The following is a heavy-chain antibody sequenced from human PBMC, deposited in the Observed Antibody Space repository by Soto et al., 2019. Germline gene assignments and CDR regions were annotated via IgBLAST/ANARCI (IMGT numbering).Heavy chain of an antibody. V-gene: IGHV3-7*04. CDR1: GFTFSIYW. CDR2: IKQAGSER. CDR3: ATVVGAPNWFDP. D-gene: IGHD1-26*01. Sequence: EVQLVESGGGLVQPGGSLRLSCAASGFTFSIYWMSWVRQDPGKGLEGVANIKQAGSERYYVDSVKGRITISRDNGKNKLYLQMNSLRAEDTAVYYCATVVGAPNWFDPWGQGSLVTVSS. J-gene: IGHJ5*02.